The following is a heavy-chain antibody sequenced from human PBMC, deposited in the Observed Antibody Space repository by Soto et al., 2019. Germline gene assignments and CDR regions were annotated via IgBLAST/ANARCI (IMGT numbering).Heavy chain of an antibody. CDR3: AKDQRVYAMSLMLY. V-gene: IGHV3-30*18. J-gene: IGHJ4*02. CDR1: GFTFSSYG. D-gene: IGHD2-8*01. CDR2: ISYDGSNK. Sequence: QVQLMESGGGVVQPGRSLRLSCAASGFTFSSYGMHWVRQAPGKGLEWVAVISYDGSNKYYADSVKGRFTISRDNSKNTLYLQMNSLRAEDTAVYYCAKDQRVYAMSLMLYWGQGTLVTVSS.